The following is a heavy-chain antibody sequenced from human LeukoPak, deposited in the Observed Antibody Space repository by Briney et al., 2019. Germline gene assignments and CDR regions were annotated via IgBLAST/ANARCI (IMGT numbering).Heavy chain of an antibody. D-gene: IGHD6-19*01. V-gene: IGHV3-23*01. CDR1: GFTFSSYA. J-gene: IGHJ4*02. CDR3: AKTYAVAGTNYFDY. Sequence: GGSLRLSCAASGFTFSSYAMSWVRQAPGKGLEWVSAISGSGGSTYYADSVKGRFSISRDNSKNTLYLQMNSLRAEDTAVYYCAKTYAVAGTNYFDYWGQGTLVTVSS. CDR2: ISGSGGST.